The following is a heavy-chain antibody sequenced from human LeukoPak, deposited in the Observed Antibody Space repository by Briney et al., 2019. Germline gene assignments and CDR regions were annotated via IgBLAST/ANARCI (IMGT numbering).Heavy chain of an antibody. D-gene: IGHD3-10*01. CDR1: GYTFSTSY. CDR3: PRGGTMVLGNVKLYYYCGMEV. J-gene: IGHJ6*02. CDR2: MNPTTGNT. V-gene: IGHV1-8*01. Sequence: ASVTLSCTASGYTFSTSYINWVRQATGQGLEWMGWMNPTTGNTCYAQKFQGSFTMTRNTTISTAYMELTSLRSEDTAVYYCPRGGTMVLGNVKLYYYCGMEVWGHETTVTVSS.